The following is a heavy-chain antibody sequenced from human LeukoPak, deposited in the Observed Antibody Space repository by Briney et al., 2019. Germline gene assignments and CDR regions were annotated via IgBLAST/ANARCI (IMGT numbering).Heavy chain of an antibody. V-gene: IGHV1-2*02. CDR3: ARGLEYSSSEDGY. Sequence: ASVKVSCKASGYTFTGYYMHWVRQAPGQGLEWMGWINPNSGGTNYTQKFQGRVTMTRDTSISTAYMELSRLRSDDTAVYYCARGLEYSSSEDGYWGQGTLVTVSS. CDR1: GYTFTGYY. CDR2: INPNSGGT. D-gene: IGHD6-6*01. J-gene: IGHJ4*02.